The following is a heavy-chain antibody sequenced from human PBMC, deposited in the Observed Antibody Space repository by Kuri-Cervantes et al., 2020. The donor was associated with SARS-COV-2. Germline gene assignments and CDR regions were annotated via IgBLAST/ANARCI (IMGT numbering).Heavy chain of an antibody. V-gene: IGHV3-7*01. CDR2: IKQDGSEK. D-gene: IGHD1-14*01. Sequence: ETLSPTCAASGFTFSSYWMSWVRQAPGKGLEWVANIKQDGSEKYYVDSVKGRFTISRDNAKNSLYLQMNSLRAEDTAVYYCARLYRPEGAWGQGTLVTVSS. CDR1: GFTFSSYW. CDR3: ARLYRPEGA. J-gene: IGHJ5*02.